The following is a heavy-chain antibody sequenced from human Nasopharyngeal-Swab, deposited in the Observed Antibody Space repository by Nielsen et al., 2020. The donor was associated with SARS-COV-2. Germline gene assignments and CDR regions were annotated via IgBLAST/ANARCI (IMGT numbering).Heavy chain of an antibody. Sequence: ASVKVSCKASGYTFTGYYMHWVRQAPGQGLEWMGRINPNSGGTNYAQKFQGRVTMTRDTSISTAYMELSRLRSDDTAVYYCARDLGDGNFDWLLRMGRYYYYGMDVWGQGTTVTVSS. CDR2: INPNSGGT. D-gene: IGHD3-9*01. CDR1: GYTFTGYY. J-gene: IGHJ6*02. V-gene: IGHV1-2*06. CDR3: ARDLGDGNFDWLLRMGRYYYYGMDV.